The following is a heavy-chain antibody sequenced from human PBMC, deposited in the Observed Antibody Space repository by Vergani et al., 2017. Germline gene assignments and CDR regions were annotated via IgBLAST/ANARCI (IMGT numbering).Heavy chain of an antibody. Sequence: QVQLVQSGAEVKKPGASVKVSCKASGYTFTSYYMHWVRQAPGQGLEWMGIINHSGGSTSYAQKFQGSVTMTRDTSTSTVYMELSSLRSEDTAVSYCARDLYYSDSSGRDGMDVWGQGTTVTVSS. V-gene: IGHV1-46*03. CDR1: GYTFTSYY. CDR2: INHSGGST. CDR3: ARDLYYSDSSGRDGMDV. D-gene: IGHD3-22*01. J-gene: IGHJ6*02.